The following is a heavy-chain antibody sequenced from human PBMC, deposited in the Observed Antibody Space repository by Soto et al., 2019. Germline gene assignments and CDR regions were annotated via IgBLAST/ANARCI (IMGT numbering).Heavy chain of an antibody. CDR3: AKGGGLRNQLLYRYYFHGMDV. CDR1: GFSFSSYA. V-gene: IGHV3-23*01. D-gene: IGHD3-10*01. J-gene: IGHJ6*02. Sequence: EVQLLQSGGGLVQPGMSLRISCVASGFSFSSYAMSWVRQAPGKGLEWVSSTSGSGGSAYYADSVNGRFTIARDNSKNTTHLAVSSLRAEDTAVYYCAKGGGLRNQLLYRYYFHGMDVWGQGTTVTVSS. CDR2: TSGSGGSA.